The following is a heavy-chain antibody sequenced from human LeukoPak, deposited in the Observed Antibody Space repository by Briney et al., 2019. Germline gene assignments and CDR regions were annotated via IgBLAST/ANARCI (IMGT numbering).Heavy chain of an antibody. V-gene: IGHV4-59*01. Sequence: PSETLSLTCTVSGGSISSYYWSWIRQPPGKGLEWIGYIYYSGSTNYNPSLKSRVTMSVDTSKNQFSLKLSSVTAADTAVYYCARSTYYYDSSGYYPEYYFDYWGQGTLVTVSS. CDR3: ARSTYYYDSSGYYPEYYFDY. CDR1: GGSISSYY. D-gene: IGHD3-22*01. CDR2: IYYSGST. J-gene: IGHJ4*02.